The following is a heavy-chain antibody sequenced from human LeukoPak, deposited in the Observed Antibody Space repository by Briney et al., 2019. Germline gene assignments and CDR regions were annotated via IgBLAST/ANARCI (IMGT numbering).Heavy chain of an antibody. D-gene: IGHD3-22*01. CDR3: ARGERYYDSSGYYPSSANPGVFDY. CDR2: ISYDGSNK. CDR1: GFTFSSYA. Sequence: PGGSLRLSCAASGFTFSSYAMHWVRQAPGKGLEWVAVISYDGSNKYYADSVKGRFTIPRDNSKNTLYLQMNSLRAEDTAVYYCARGERYYDSSGYYPSSANPGVFDYWGQGTLVTVSS. V-gene: IGHV3-30-3*01. J-gene: IGHJ4*02.